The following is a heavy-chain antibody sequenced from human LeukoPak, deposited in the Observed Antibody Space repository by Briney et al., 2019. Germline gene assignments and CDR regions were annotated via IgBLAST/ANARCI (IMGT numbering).Heavy chain of an antibody. Sequence: GGSLRLSCAASGFTFDDYTMHWVRQAPGKGLEWVSLITWDGGSTCYADSVKGRFTISRDNSKNSLYLQMNSLRTEDTALYYCAKGKNTGSYLSHVDYWGQGTLVTVSS. V-gene: IGHV3-43*01. J-gene: IGHJ4*02. CDR2: ITWDGGST. CDR3: AKGKNTGSYLSHVDY. CDR1: GFTFDDYT. D-gene: IGHD3-10*01.